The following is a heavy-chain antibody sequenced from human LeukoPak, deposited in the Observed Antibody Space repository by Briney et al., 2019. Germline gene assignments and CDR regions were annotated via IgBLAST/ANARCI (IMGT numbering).Heavy chain of an antibody. CDR1: AFTFSSYS. CDR2: ISSSSSYI. V-gene: IGHV3-21*01. CDR3: ASKSTQSAFDI. D-gene: IGHD4-11*01. J-gene: IGHJ3*02. Sequence: GGSLRLSCAASAFTFSSYSMNWVRPAPGKGMEWVSSISSSSSYIYYADSVKGRFTISRDNAKNSLYLQMNSLRAEDTAVYYCASKSTQSAFDIWGQGTMVTVSS.